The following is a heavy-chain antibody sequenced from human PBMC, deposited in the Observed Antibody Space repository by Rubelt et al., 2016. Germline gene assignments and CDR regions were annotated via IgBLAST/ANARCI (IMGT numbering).Heavy chain of an antibody. D-gene: IGHD4-11*01. CDR2: IKHDGSEK. Sequence: VQLVESGGGVVQPGRSLRLSCAASGFTFSSYAMHWVRQAPSKGLEWVANIKHDGSEKYYVDSVKGRFTISRDNAKNSLYLQMNSLRVEDTAVYYCARVNPITVTTYYFDYWGQGTLVTVSS. CDR1: GFTFSSYA. CDR3: ARVNPITVTTYYFDY. J-gene: IGHJ4*02. V-gene: IGHV3-7*03.